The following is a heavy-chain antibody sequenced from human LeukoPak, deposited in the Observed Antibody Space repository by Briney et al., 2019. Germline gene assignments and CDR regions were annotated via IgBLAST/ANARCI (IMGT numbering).Heavy chain of an antibody. D-gene: IGHD1-26*01. Sequence: GGSLRLSCAASGFTFSSYGMHWVRQAPGKGLEWVAFIRYDGSNKYYADSVEGRFTISRDNSKNTLYLQMNSLRAEDTAVYYCAKDSIVGAREIGYWGQGTLVTVSS. CDR1: GFTFSSYG. J-gene: IGHJ4*02. CDR3: AKDSIVGAREIGY. CDR2: IRYDGSNK. V-gene: IGHV3-30*02.